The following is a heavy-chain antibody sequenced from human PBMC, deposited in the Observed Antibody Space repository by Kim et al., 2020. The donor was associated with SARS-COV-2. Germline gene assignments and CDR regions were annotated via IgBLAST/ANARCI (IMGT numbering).Heavy chain of an antibody. CDR1: GGTFSSYA. Sequence: SVKVSCKASGGTFSSYAISWVRQAPGQGLEWMGGIIPIFGTANYAQKFQGRVTITADESTSTAYMELSSLRSEDTAVYYCASESAARHRWFDPWGQGTLVTVSS. V-gene: IGHV1-69*13. D-gene: IGHD6-6*01. J-gene: IGHJ5*02. CDR2: IIPIFGTA. CDR3: ASESAARHRWFDP.